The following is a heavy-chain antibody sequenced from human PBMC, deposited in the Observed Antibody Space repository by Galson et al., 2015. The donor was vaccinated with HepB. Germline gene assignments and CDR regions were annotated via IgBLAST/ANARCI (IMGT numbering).Heavy chain of an antibody. Sequence: ALRLSCAASGFIFSSKSMSGVRQAPGKGLEWVAYISSGSSKIHYADSVRGRFTISRDNAKNSLYLQMNSLRDEDTAVYYCARDHNSDWYGDVFDIWGQGTMVTVSS. D-gene: IGHD6-19*01. CDR2: ISSGSSKI. J-gene: IGHJ3*02. CDR3: ARDHNSDWYGDVFDI. V-gene: IGHV3-48*02. CDR1: GFIFSSKS.